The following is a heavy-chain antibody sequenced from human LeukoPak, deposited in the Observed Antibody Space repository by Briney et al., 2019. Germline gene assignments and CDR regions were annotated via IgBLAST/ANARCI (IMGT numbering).Heavy chain of an antibody. CDR2: ISHRGSTK. CDR3: ASTLSGWYGDFQH. Sequence: SGGSLRLSCAASGFTFSEYEMNWVRQAPGKGLEWISYISHRGSTKYYADSVKGRFTISRDNAKNSLYLQMNSLRAEDTAVYYCASTLSGWYGDFQHWGQGTLVTVSS. D-gene: IGHD6-19*01. CDR1: GFTFSEYE. V-gene: IGHV3-48*03. J-gene: IGHJ1*01.